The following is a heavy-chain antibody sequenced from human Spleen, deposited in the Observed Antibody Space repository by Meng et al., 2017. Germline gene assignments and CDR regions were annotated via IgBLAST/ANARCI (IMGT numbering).Heavy chain of an antibody. CDR3: ARGPTTMAHDFDY. Sequence: VQRRQGCSGLLKPSETLSSPFFVSGGSFIDYYWSWIRQPPGKGLEWIGEINHSGSTNYNPSLESRATISVDTSQNNLSLKLSSVTAADSAVYYCARGPTTMAHDFDYWGQGTLVTVSS. J-gene: IGHJ4*02. V-gene: IGHV4-34*01. CDR1: GGSFIDYY. CDR2: INHSGST. D-gene: IGHD4-11*01.